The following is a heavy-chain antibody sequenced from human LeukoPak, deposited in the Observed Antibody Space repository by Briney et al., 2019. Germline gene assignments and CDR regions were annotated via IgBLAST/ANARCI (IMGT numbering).Heavy chain of an antibody. D-gene: IGHD5-18*01. J-gene: IGHJ6*03. CDR2: IIPIFGTA. V-gene: IGHV1-69*05. CDR1: GGTFSSYA. Sequence: SVKVSCKASGGTFSSYAISWVRQAPGQGLEWMGGIIPIFGTANYAQKFQGRVTITTDESTSTAYMELSSLRSEDTAVYYYARVHREDTTMVTYYYYYMDVWGKGTTVTVSS. CDR3: ARVHREDTTMVTYYYYYMDV.